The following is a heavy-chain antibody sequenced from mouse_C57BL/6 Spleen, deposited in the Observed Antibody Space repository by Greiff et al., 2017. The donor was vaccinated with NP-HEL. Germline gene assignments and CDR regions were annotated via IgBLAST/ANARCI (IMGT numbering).Heavy chain of an antibody. D-gene: IGHD1-1*01. J-gene: IGHJ4*01. V-gene: IGHV1-82*01. Sequence: QVQLQQSGPELVKPGASVKISCKASGYAFSSSWMNWVKQRPGKGLEWIGRIYPGDGDTNYNGKFKGKATLTADKSSSTAYMQLSSLTSEDSAVYFCARPLFITTVVARAMDYWGQGTSVTVSS. CDR3: ARPLFITTVVARAMDY. CDR1: GYAFSSSW. CDR2: IYPGDGDT.